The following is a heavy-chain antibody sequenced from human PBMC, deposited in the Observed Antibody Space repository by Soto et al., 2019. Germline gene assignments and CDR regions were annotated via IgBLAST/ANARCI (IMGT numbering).Heavy chain of an antibody. D-gene: IGHD3-16*01. CDR2: IYHSGST. CDR1: VGSISSYY. J-gene: IGHJ6*02. Sequence: QVQLQESGPGLVKPSETLSLTCTVSVGSISSYYWSWIRQPPGKGLEWIGYIYHSGSTIYNPSLKSRVTISVDMSKNQFSLKLSSVTAADTAVYYCARDGAAVRDPHGMDVWGQGTTVTVSS. V-gene: IGHV4-59*01. CDR3: ARDGAAVRDPHGMDV.